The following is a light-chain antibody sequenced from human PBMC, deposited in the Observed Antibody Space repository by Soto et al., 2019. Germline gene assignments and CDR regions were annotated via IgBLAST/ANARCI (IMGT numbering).Light chain of an antibody. Sequence: ALTQPASVSGSPGQSITISCTGTSSDVGGYNYVSWYQQHPGKAPKLMIYDVSNRPSGVSNRFSGSKSGNTASLTISGLQAEDEADYYCSSYTSSSPPSYVFGTGTKVTVL. CDR1: SSDVGGYNY. V-gene: IGLV2-14*01. CDR3: SSYTSSSPPSYV. CDR2: DVS. J-gene: IGLJ1*01.